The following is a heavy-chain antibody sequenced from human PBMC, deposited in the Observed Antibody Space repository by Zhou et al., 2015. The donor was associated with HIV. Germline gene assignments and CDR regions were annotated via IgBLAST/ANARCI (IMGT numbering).Heavy chain of an antibody. Sequence: QIQLVQSGPEVKKPGASMKVSCKASGYTFTTYGITWVRQAPGQGLEWMGWMNPNSGNTGYAQKFQGRVTMTRNTSISTAYMELSSLRSEDTAVYYCARGPRGSSWYVSDYWGQGTLVTVSS. CDR3: ARGPRGSSWYVSDY. J-gene: IGHJ4*02. D-gene: IGHD6-13*01. CDR2: MNPNSGNT. CDR1: GYTFTTYG. V-gene: IGHV1-8*02.